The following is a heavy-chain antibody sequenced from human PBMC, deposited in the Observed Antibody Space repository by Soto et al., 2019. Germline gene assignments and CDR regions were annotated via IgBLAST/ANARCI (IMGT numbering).Heavy chain of an antibody. CDR1: GGTFSSYA. J-gene: IGHJ4*02. CDR3: AYSNLVRGVINPTGWYFDY. V-gene: IGHV1-69*01. CDR2: IIPIFGTA. Sequence: QVQLVQSGAEVKKPGSSVKVSCKASGGTFSSYAISWVRQAPGQGLEWMGGIIPIFGTANYAQKFQGRVTSTADESTSTASRALSSLRSEDTAEYYWAYSNLVRGVINPTGWYFDYWGQGTLVTVSS. D-gene: IGHD3-10*01.